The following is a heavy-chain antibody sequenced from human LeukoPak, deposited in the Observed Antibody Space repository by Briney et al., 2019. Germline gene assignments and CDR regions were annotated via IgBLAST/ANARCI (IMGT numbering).Heavy chain of an antibody. Sequence: GASVKVSCKASGYTFSSYGISWVRQAPGQGLEWMGGIIPIFGTANYAQKFQGRVTITADESTSTAYMELSSLRSEDTAVYYCATPSTQYDPHYGMDVWGQGTTVTVSS. CDR3: ATPSTQYDPHYGMDV. D-gene: IGHD3-3*01. J-gene: IGHJ6*02. V-gene: IGHV1-69*13. CDR2: IIPIFGTA. CDR1: GYTFSSYG.